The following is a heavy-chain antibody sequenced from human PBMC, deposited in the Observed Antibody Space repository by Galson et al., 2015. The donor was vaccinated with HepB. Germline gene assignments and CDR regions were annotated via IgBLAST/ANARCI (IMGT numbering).Heavy chain of an antibody. Sequence: SVKVSCKASGGTFSSYAITWVRQAPGQGLEWMGGIIPIFGTANHAQKFQGRVTITADESTSTAYMELNSLRSEDTAMYYCAREALSRGYSRSWSQGYFGMDVWGQGTTANVSS. CDR2: IIPIFGTA. CDR1: GGTFSSYA. J-gene: IGHJ6*02. CDR3: AREALSRGYSRSWSQGYFGMDV. V-gene: IGHV1-69*13. D-gene: IGHD6-13*01.